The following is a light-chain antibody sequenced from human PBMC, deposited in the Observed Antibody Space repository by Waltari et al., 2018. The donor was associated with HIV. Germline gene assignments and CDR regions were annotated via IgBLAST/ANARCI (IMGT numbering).Light chain of an antibody. CDR1: SSDVGDYNY. CDR2: DVS. V-gene: IGLV2-11*01. CDR3: CSDAGSYTLL. J-gene: IGLJ2*01. Sequence: QSALTQPRSVSGSPGQSVTISCTGTSSDVGDYNYVSWYQQHPGKAPTLRIYDVSKPPGVVPARFPGAKSGNTASLTIAGLQAEDEADYFCCSDAGSYTLLFGGVTKLTVL.